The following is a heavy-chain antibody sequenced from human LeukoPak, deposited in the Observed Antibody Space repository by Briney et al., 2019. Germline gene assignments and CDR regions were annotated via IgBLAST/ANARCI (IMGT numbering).Heavy chain of an antibody. J-gene: IGHJ4*02. CDR2: IYYNGST. V-gene: IGHV4-61*01. CDR1: GDSVTSARYH. CDR3: ARVGGYSGYDFDY. Sequence: SETLSLTCTVSGDSVTSARYHWSWIRQPPGKGLEWIGYIYYNGSTNYNPSLKSRVTISVDTSKNQFSQKLSSVTAADTAVYYCARVGGYSGYDFDYWGQGTLVTVSS. D-gene: IGHD5-12*01.